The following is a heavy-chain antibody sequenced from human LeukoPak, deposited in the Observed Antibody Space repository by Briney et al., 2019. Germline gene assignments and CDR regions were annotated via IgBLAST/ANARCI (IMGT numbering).Heavy chain of an antibody. Sequence: GASVKVSCKASGYTFTSYGISWVRQAPGQGLEWMGWISAYNGNTNYAQKLQGRVTMTRNTSISTAYMELSSLRSEDTAVYYCARGEGVYYYYMDVWGKGTTVTVSS. CDR1: GYTFTSYG. CDR2: ISAYNGNT. V-gene: IGHV1-18*01. J-gene: IGHJ6*03. CDR3: ARGEGVYYYYMDV. D-gene: IGHD3-10*01.